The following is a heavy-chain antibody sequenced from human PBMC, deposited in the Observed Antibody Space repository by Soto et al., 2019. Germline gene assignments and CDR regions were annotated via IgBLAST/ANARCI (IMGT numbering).Heavy chain of an antibody. D-gene: IGHD7-27*01. CDR2: ISSSGAI. Sequence: GGSLRLSCAASGFTFSSSGMNWVRQAPGRGLEWLSYISSSGAIYYADSVEGRFTISRDNAKNSLYLQMNSSVTAADTAVYYCAGAPNWAYFDFWGLGTLVTVSS. J-gene: IGHJ4*02. CDR1: GFTFSSSG. V-gene: IGHV3-48*01. CDR3: AGAPNWAYFDF.